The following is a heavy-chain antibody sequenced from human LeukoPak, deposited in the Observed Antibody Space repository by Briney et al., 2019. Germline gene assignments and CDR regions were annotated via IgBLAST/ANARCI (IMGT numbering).Heavy chain of an antibody. CDR3: AKDRIVGIPPYSSSWYYFDY. CDR1: GFNFANHA. J-gene: IGHJ4*02. Sequence: GGSLRLSCAASGFNFANHAMSWVRQAPGKGLEWVSAISGSGDSTYYADSVKGRFTISRDNSKNTLYLQMNSLRAEDTAVYYCAKDRIVGIPPYSSSWYYFDYWGQGTLVSVSS. D-gene: IGHD6-13*01. V-gene: IGHV3-23*01. CDR2: ISGSGDST.